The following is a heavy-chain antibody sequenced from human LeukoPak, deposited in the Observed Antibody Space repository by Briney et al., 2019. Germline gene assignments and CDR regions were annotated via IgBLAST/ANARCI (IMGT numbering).Heavy chain of an antibody. CDR2: INHSGST. Sequence: SETLSLTCAVYGGSFSGYYWSWIRQPPGKGREWIGEINHSGSTDYNPSLKSRVTISVDTSKNQFSLKLSSVTAADTAVYYCARGGLAVARTFDYWGQGTLVTVSS. V-gene: IGHV4-34*01. CDR3: ARGGLAVARTFDY. J-gene: IGHJ4*02. CDR1: GGSFSGYY. D-gene: IGHD6-19*01.